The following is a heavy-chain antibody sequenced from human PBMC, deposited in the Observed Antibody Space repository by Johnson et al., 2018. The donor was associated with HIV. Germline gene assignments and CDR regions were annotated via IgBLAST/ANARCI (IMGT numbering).Heavy chain of an antibody. J-gene: IGHJ3*02. CDR1: GFIFDDYA. CDR3: TTDVLGVDAFDI. V-gene: IGHV3-9*01. CDR2: ISWNSGSI. Sequence: VQLVESGGGVVRPGGSLRLSCATSGFIFDDYAMHWVRQAPGKGLEWVSGISWNSGSIGYADSVKGRFTISRDNAKNSLYLQMNSLRGEDTALYSCTTDVLGVDAFDIWGQGTMVTVSS. D-gene: IGHD4/OR15-4a*01.